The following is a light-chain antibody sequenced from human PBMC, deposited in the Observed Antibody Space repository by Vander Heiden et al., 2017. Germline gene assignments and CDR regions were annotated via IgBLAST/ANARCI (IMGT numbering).Light chain of an antibody. Sequence: QSVLTQPPSVSGAPGQRVTISCTVRSSDIGAGYDVHWYQHLPGTAPKLLIYGNTYRPSGVPDRFSGSKSGTSASLAITGLQSDDEAYYYCQSYDHGLSGVFGGGTKLTVL. V-gene: IGLV1-40*01. J-gene: IGLJ3*02. CDR2: GNT. CDR1: SSDIGAGYD. CDR3: QSYDHGLSGV.